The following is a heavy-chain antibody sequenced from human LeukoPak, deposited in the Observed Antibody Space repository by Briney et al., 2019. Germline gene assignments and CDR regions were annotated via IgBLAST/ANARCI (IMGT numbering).Heavy chain of an antibody. CDR3: ASPMAPYYDFWSGWDY. Sequence: GGSLRLSCAASGFTFSSYAMHWVRQAPGKGLEWVAVISYDGSNKYYADSVKGRFTISRDNSKNTLYLQMNSLRAEDTAVYYCASPMAPYYDFWSGWDYWGQGTLVTVSS. D-gene: IGHD3-3*01. CDR1: GFTFSSYA. J-gene: IGHJ4*02. V-gene: IGHV3-30-3*01. CDR2: ISYDGSNK.